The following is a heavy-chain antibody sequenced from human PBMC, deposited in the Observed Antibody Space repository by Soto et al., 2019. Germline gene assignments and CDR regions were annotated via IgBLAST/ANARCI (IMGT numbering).Heavy chain of an antibody. V-gene: IGHV3-30*18. CDR3: AKYIVRYTYGACDY. CDR2: ISYDGSNK. Sequence: QVQLVESGGAVVQPGTSLRLSCAASGFTFNTYGMYWVRQAPGKGLEWVAAISYDGSNKYHADSVKGRFTISRDNSKNTLYLQMNSLRVEDTAVYYCAKYIVRYTYGACDYWGQGALVTVSS. D-gene: IGHD5-18*01. J-gene: IGHJ4*02. CDR1: GFTFNTYG.